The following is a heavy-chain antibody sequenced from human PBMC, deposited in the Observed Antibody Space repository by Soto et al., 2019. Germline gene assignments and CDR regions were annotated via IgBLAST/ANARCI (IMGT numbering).Heavy chain of an antibody. J-gene: IGHJ6*02. D-gene: IGHD3-22*01. V-gene: IGHV3-30*18. CDR2: ISYDGNNK. CDR1: GFSLSNNG. CDR3: AKGGSGNYLTYYYYYGMVV. Sequence: LRLSCAASGFSLSNNGMHWVRQAPGKGLEWVAVISYDGNNKYYADSVKGRFTISRDNSKNTVYLEMNNLRAEDTAMYYCAKGGSGNYLTYYYYYGMVVWGQGTTVTVSS.